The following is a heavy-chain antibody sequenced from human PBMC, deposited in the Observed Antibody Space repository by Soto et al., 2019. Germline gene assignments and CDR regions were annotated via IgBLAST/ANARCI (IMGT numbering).Heavy chain of an antibody. CDR2: IDWDDDK. Sequence: RPTRVNPTQTLTLTCTVSGFSLRVNGMCMSWIRQPPGKALEWLARIDWDDDKYYNTSLKTRLTISEDTSKNQVVLTMTNMDPVDTATYYCAHRQGIAAAGTFDPWGQGTLVTVSS. V-gene: IGHV2-70*12. D-gene: IGHD6-13*01. CDR1: GFSLRVNGMC. J-gene: IGHJ5*02. CDR3: AHRQGIAAAGTFDP.